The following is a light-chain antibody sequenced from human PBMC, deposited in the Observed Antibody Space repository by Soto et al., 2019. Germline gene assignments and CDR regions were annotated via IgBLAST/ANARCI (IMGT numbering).Light chain of an antibody. V-gene: IGKV1-5*03. J-gene: IGKJ1*01. CDR2: KAS. CDR3: QQYNSWT. CDR1: QSVSTW. Sequence: DIAMTQSPSTLSASVGDTVTVTCGASQSVSTWLAWYQQKPGKAPKLLIYKASNLESGVPSRFTGSGSGTEFTLTISSLQPYDFASYYCQQYNSWTFGQGTKVDNK.